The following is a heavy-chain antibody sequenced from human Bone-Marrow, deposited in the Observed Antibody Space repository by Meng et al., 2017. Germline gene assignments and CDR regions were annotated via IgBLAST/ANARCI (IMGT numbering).Heavy chain of an antibody. D-gene: IGHD3-22*01. Sequence: GESLKISCAASGFTFDDYGMSWVRQAPGKGLEWVSGINWNGGSKGYADSVKGRFTISRDNAKNSLYLQMNSLRAEDTALYYCATTDYYDTSGYYPFDYWGQGTLVTVSS. CDR3: ATTDYYDTSGYYPFDY. V-gene: IGHV3-20*04. J-gene: IGHJ4*02. CDR2: INWNGGSK. CDR1: GFTFDDYG.